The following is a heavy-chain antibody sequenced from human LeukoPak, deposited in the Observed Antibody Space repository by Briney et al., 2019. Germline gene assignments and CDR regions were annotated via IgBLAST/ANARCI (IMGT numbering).Heavy chain of an antibody. CDR2: IYYTGIT. V-gene: IGHV4-59*08. CDR1: GGSISSYY. Sequence: SETLSLTCTVSGGSISSYYWSWIRQPPGKGLEWIGYIYYTGITKYNSSLKSRVTISVDTTKNQFSLKLSSVTAADTAVYYCARLGSRFGVSQPHWGQGTLVTVSS. CDR3: ARLGSRFGVSQPH. D-gene: IGHD3-10*01. J-gene: IGHJ4*02.